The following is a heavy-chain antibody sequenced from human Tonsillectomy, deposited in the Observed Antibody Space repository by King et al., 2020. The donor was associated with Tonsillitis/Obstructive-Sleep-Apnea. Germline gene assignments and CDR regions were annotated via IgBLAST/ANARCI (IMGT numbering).Heavy chain of an antibody. J-gene: IGHJ4*02. CDR3: ARVLNYLDY. CDR2: ISYDGSNK. Sequence: VQLVESGGGVVQPGRSLRLSCAASGFTFSSYAMHWVRQAPGKGLEWVAVISYDGSNKYYADSVKGRFTISRDNSKNTLYLQMNSLRAEDTAVYYCARVLNYLDYWGQGTLVTVSS. CDR1: GFTFSSYA. V-gene: IGHV3-30*04.